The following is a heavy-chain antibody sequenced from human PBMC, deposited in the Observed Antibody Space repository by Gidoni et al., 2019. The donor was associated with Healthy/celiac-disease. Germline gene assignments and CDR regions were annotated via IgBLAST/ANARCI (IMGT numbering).Heavy chain of an antibody. D-gene: IGHD2-21*02. V-gene: IGHV4-4*02. CDR2: IYHSGST. CDR3: ARLRKVVTAIVDWRVYGMDV. J-gene: IGHJ6*02. Sequence: GEIYHSGSTNYNPSLKSRVTISVDKSKNQFSLKLSSVTAADTAVYYCARLRKVVTAIVDWRVYGMDVWGQGTTVTVSS.